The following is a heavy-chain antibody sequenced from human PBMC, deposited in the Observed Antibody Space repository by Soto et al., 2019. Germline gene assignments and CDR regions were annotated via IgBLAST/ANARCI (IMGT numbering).Heavy chain of an antibody. D-gene: IGHD3-16*01. V-gene: IGHV1-3*01. Sequence: GASVKVSCKASGYTFTSYAMHWVRQAPGQRLEWMGWINAGNGNTKYSQKFQGRVTITRDTSVSTAYMELSSLRSEDTAVYYCARVWESWYSHPLDAFDIWGQGTMVTVSS. CDR1: GYTFTSYA. CDR2: INAGNGNT. CDR3: ARVWESWYSHPLDAFDI. J-gene: IGHJ3*02.